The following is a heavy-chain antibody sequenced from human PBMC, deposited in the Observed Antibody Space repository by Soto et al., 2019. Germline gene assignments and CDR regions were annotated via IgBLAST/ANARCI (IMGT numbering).Heavy chain of an antibody. CDR1: GAPITRDHYY. D-gene: IGHD4-4*01. Sequence: SETLSLTCSVSGAPITRDHYYWSWIRHLPGKGLEWIGSIYDSGTTKFNPSLTSRLALSVDTSKNQFSLKLSSVTAADAAVYYCAGGNSNYYYYYGMDVWGQWTTVTVSS. CDR2: IYDSGTT. CDR3: AGGNSNYYYYYGMDV. J-gene: IGHJ6*02. V-gene: IGHV4-31*03.